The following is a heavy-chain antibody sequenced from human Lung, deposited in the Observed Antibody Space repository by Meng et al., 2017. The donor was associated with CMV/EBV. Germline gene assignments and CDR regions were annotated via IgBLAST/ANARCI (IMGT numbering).Heavy chain of an antibody. D-gene: IGHD3-16*01. CDR1: GFIFGNYA. CDR2: IRTKVHGETT. Sequence: GGSLRLXCRGSGFIFGNYAIHWVRQGPGKGLEWIGFIRTKVHGETTEDAASVKGRFAISRDDSKNIAYLQMDSLKTEDTAVYYYTRDYVLNTFYYSGMDVWGQGXTVTVSS. CDR3: TRDYVLNTFYYSGMDV. V-gene: IGHV3-49*04. J-gene: IGHJ6*02.